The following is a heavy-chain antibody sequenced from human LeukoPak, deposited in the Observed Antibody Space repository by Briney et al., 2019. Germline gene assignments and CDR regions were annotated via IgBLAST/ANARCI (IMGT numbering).Heavy chain of an antibody. CDR2: ISGSGGST. D-gene: IGHD5-18*01. CDR3: AKPPWGIRLYFDY. Sequence: GGSLRLSCVASGFTFRYYGMNWVRQAPGKGLEWVSAISGSGGSTYYADSVKGRFTISRDNSKNTLYLQMNSLRAEDTAVYYCAKPPWGIRLYFDYWGQGTLVTVSS. J-gene: IGHJ4*02. CDR1: GFTFRYYG. V-gene: IGHV3-23*01.